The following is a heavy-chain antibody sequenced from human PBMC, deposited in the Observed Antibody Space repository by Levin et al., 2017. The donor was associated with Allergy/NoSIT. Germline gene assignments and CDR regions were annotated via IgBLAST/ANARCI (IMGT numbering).Heavy chain of an antibody. CDR2: INPNSGGT. Sequence: ASVKVSCKASGYTFTGYYMHWVRQAPGQGLEWMGRINPNSGGTNYAQKFQGRVTMTRDTSISTAYMELSRLRSDDTAVYYCARGVYGGYDNKFDPWGQGTLVTVSS. J-gene: IGHJ5*02. CDR3: ARGVYGGYDNKFDP. D-gene: IGHD5-12*01. CDR1: GYTFTGYY. V-gene: IGHV1-2*06.